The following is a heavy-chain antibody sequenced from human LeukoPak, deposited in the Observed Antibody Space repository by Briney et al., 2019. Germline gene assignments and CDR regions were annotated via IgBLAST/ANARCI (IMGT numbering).Heavy chain of an antibody. Sequence: SETLSLTCTVSGGSISSGGYYWSWIRQPPGKGLEWIGYIYHSGSTYYNPSLKSRVTISVDRSKNQFSLKLSSVTAADTAVYYCARDNGPAAMGSWFDLWGQGTLVTVSS. V-gene: IGHV4-30-2*01. D-gene: IGHD2-2*01. CDR3: ARDNGPAAMGSWFDL. J-gene: IGHJ5*02. CDR1: GGSISSGGYY. CDR2: IYHSGST.